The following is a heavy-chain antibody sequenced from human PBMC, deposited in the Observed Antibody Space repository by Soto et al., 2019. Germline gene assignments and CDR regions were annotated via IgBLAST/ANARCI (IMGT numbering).Heavy chain of an antibody. V-gene: IGHV1-18*01. CDR3: ARKNSSPGRAV. CDR2: ISAYNGNT. Sequence: SVKVSCKASGYTFTSYFITWVRQAPGQGLEWMGWISAYNGNTNYAQMLQGRVTMTTDTSTATAYMEMRSLGSDDTAVYYCARKNSSPGRAVGGKGTTVTLPS. J-gene: IGHJ6*04. CDR1: GYTFTSYF.